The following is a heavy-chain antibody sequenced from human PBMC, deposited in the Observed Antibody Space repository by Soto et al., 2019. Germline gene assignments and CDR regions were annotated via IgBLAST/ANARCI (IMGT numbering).Heavy chain of an antibody. D-gene: IGHD3-10*02. CDR3: ARNVRGYYYGMDV. CDR1: GFTFSSYA. CDR2: ISYDGSNI. J-gene: IGHJ6*02. V-gene: IGHV3-30-3*01. Sequence: GGSLRLSCAASGFTFSSYAMHWVRQAPGKGLEWVAVISYDGSNIYYADSVKGRFTISRDNSKNTLYLQMNSLRAEDTAVYYCARNVRGYYYGMDVWGQGTTVTVSS.